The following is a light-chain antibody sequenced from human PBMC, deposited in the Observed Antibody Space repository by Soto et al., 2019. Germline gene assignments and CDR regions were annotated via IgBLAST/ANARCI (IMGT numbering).Light chain of an antibody. CDR3: ATWDDSLSGPV. CDR2: SNG. CDR1: SSNIGKNT. J-gene: IGLJ2*01. V-gene: IGLV1-44*01. Sequence: QSVLTQPPSASGTPGQRVTISCSGSSSNIGKNTVNWYQQLPGTAPKLLIHSNGQRPSGVPDRFSVSKSGNSASLAISGLQPEDEADYSCATWDDSLSGPVFGGGTKVTVL.